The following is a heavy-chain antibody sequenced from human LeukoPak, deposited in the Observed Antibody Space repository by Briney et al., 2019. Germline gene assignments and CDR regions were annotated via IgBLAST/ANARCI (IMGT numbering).Heavy chain of an antibody. D-gene: IGHD5-24*01. Sequence: PSETLSLTCTVSGGSISSYYWSWIRQPPGKGLEWIGYIYYSGSTNYNPSLKSRVTISVDTSKNQFSLKLSSVTAADTAVYYCARGGGGYNLEFDYYYYMDVWGKGTTVTISS. CDR1: GGSISSYY. V-gene: IGHV4-59*01. CDR2: IYYSGST. CDR3: ARGGGGYNLEFDYYYYMDV. J-gene: IGHJ6*03.